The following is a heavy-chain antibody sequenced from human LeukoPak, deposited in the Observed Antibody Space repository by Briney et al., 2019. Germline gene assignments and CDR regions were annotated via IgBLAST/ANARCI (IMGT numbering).Heavy chain of an antibody. V-gene: IGHV4-39*07. D-gene: IGHD3-9*01. Sequence: SETLSLTCTVSGGSISSSSYYWGWIRQPPGKGLEWIGSIYYSGTTYYNPSLKSRVTISVDTSKNQFSLKLSSVTAADTAVYYCAREHVLRYFDWSDHWGQGTLVTVSS. CDR1: GGSISSSSYY. CDR3: AREHVLRYFDWSDH. CDR2: IYYSGTT. J-gene: IGHJ5*02.